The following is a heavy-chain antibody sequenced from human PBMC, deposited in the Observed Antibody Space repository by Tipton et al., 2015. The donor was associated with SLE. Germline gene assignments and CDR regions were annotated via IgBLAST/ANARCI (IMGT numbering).Heavy chain of an antibody. J-gene: IGHJ1*01. D-gene: IGHD3-22*01. CDR3: ARQKYYDKVFQH. CDR2: INHSGST. Sequence: TLSLTCTVSGGSISSGSYYWSWIRQPPGKGLEWIGEINHSGSTNYNPSLKSRVTISVDTSKNQFSLKLSSVTAADTAVYYCARQKYYDKVFQHWGQGTLVTVSS. CDR1: GGSISSGSYY. V-gene: IGHV4-39*01.